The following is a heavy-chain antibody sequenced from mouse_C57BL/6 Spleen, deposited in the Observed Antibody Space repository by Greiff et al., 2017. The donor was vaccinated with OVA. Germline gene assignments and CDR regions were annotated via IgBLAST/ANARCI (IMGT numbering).Heavy chain of an antibody. D-gene: IGHD1-1*01. J-gene: IGHJ2*01. CDR1: GYAFSSSW. CDR3: ARFITTVVAYYFDY. CDR2: IYPGDGDT. Sequence: VQLQQSGPELVKPGASVKISCKASGYAFSSSWMNWVKQRPGKGLEWIGRIYPGDGDTNYNGKFKGKATLTADNSSSTAYMQLSSLTSEDSAVYFCARFITTVVAYYFDYWGQGTTLTVSS. V-gene: IGHV1-82*01.